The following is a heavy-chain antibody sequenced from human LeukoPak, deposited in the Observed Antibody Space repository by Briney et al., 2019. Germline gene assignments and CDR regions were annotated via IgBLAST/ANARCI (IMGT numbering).Heavy chain of an antibody. Sequence: PSETLSLTCTVSGGSISSYYWSWIRQPPGKGLEWIGYIYYSGSTNYNPSLKSRVTISVDTSKNQYSLKLSSVTAADTAVYCCARDRYGSGSYYRSAGWFDPWGQGTLVTVSS. CDR2: IYYSGST. J-gene: IGHJ5*02. CDR1: GGSISSYY. D-gene: IGHD3-10*01. V-gene: IGHV4-59*01. CDR3: ARDRYGSGSYYRSAGWFDP.